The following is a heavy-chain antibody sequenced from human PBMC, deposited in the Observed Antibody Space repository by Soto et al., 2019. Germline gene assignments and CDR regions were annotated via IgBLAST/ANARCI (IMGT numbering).Heavy chain of an antibody. D-gene: IGHD3-22*01. Sequence: GASVKVSCKASGRTFSSYAISWVRPDPGQGLEWMGGIIPIFGTANYAQKFQGRVTITAAEYTSTAYMELSSLRSEDTAVYYCARDSRDSSGYWTVVGDTLDIWGQGTMVTVSS. CDR1: GRTFSSYA. CDR3: ARDSRDSSGYWTVVGDTLDI. J-gene: IGHJ3*02. CDR2: IIPIFGTA. V-gene: IGHV1-69*13.